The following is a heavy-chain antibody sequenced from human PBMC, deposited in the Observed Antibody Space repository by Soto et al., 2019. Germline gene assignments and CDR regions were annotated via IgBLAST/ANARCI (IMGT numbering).Heavy chain of an antibody. CDR3: ARESRITMVRGVPSDFDY. Sequence: PGGSLRLSCAASGFTFSSYGMHWVRQAPGKGLEWVAVIWYDGSNKYYADSVKGRFTISRDNSKNTLYLQMNSLRAEDTAVYYCARESRITMVRGVPSDFDYWGQGTLVTVSS. D-gene: IGHD3-10*01. V-gene: IGHV3-33*01. CDR2: IWYDGSNK. J-gene: IGHJ4*02. CDR1: GFTFSSYG.